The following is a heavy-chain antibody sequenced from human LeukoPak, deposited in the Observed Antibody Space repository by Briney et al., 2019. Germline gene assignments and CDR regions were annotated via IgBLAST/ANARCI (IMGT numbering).Heavy chain of an antibody. D-gene: IGHD2-8*01. CDR2: IRYDGSIK. CDR3: AKDNGVSYMDV. Sequence: GGSLRLSCPASGFTFSSYGMQGVRQAPGKGVEGVAFIRYDGSIKYYAASVKGRFTISRDNSKNTLYLQMNSLRAEDTAVYYCAKDNGVSYMDVWGKGTTVTVSS. J-gene: IGHJ6*03. V-gene: IGHV3-30*02. CDR1: GFTFSSYG.